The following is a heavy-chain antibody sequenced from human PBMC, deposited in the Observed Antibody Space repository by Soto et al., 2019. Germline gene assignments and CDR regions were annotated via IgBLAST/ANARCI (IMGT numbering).Heavy chain of an antibody. CDR2: ISAYNGNT. V-gene: IGHV1-18*01. CDR1: GYTFTSYG. CDR3: SRSSPAVDY. J-gene: IGHJ4*02. Sequence: QVQLVQSGAEVKKPGASVKVSCKASGYTFTSYGVSWVRQAPGQGLEWMGWISAYNGNTKYAQKLQGRVTMTSDTSTNTAYMDLRSLTSDYTALYYCSRSSPAVDYWGQGTLVTVSS.